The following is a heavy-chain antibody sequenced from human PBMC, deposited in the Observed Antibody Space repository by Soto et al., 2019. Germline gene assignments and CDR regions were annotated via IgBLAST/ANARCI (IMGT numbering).Heavy chain of an antibody. J-gene: IGHJ4*02. CDR2: IWFSGSSK. Sequence: PGGSLRLSCAGSGFIFNSYSMNWVRQAPGKGLEWVAVIWFSGSSKYYADSVKGRFTISRDNSKNTLYLQMNSLRAEDTAVYYCAKDKDRSGPFDYWGQGTLVTVSS. D-gene: IGHD3-22*01. V-gene: IGHV3-33*06. CDR3: AKDKDRSGPFDY. CDR1: GFIFNSYS.